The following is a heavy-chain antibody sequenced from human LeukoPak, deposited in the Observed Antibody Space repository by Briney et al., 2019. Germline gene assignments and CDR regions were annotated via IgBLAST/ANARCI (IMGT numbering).Heavy chain of an antibody. CDR3: ARDPHLSGWSDY. J-gene: IGHJ4*02. Sequence: GGSLRLSCAASGFTFSSYSMSWVRQAPGKGLEWVSSISSQSTYIYSADSLKGRFAISRDNAKNSLYPQMNSLRAEDTAVYYCARDPHLSGWSDYWGQGTLVTVSS. D-gene: IGHD6-19*01. V-gene: IGHV3-21*01. CDR1: GFTFSSYS. CDR2: ISSQSTYI.